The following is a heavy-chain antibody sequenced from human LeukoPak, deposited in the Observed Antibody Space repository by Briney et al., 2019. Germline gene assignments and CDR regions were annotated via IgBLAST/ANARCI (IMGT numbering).Heavy chain of an antibody. J-gene: IGHJ4*02. CDR2: IYTSGST. D-gene: IGHD4-17*01. Sequence: PSETLSLTCTVSGGSISSGSYYWSWIRQPAGKGLEWIGRIYTSGSTNYNPSLKSRVTISVDTSKNQFSLKLSSVTAADTAVYYCAREHRLRFSLQFDYWGQGTLVTVSS. CDR3: AREHRLRFSLQFDY. V-gene: IGHV4-61*02. CDR1: GGSISSGSYY.